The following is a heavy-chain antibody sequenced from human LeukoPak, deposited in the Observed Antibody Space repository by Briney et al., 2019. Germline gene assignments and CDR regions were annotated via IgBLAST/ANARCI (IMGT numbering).Heavy chain of an antibody. CDR1: GFTFSSYA. CDR3: AADRGQLNFDY. Sequence: GGSLRLSCAASGFTFSSYAMSWVRQAPGKGLEWVSAISGSGGSTYYADSVKGRFTISRDNSKNTLYLQMNSLRSEDTAVYYCAADRGQLNFDYWGQGTLVTVSS. V-gene: IGHV3-23*01. D-gene: IGHD3-10*01. J-gene: IGHJ4*02. CDR2: ISGSGGST.